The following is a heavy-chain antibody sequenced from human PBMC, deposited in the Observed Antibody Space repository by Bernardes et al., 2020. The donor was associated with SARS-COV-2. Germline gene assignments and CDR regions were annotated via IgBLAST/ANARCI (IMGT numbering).Heavy chain of an antibody. CDR2: VFYRGNT. CDR1: GYSINGDFY. V-gene: IGHV4-38-2*01. J-gene: IGHJ6*02. Sequence: SETLSLTCAVSGYSINGDFYWAWIRQAPGKGLEWIASVFYRGNTFYNPSLKSRVAISTDTSKNQFSLKLSSVTAADTAVYYCASDYRYGSSPTYYYGMDVWGQGTTVTDSS. CDR3: ASDYRYGSSPTYYYGMDV. D-gene: IGHD5-18*01.